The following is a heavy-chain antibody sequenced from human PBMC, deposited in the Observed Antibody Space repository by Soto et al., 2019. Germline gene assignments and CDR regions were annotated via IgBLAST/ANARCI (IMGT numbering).Heavy chain of an antibody. V-gene: IGHV3-23*01. Sequence: PGGSLRLSYAASGFTFSSYAMSWVRQAPGKGLEWVSAISGSGGSTYYADSVKGRFTISRDNSKNTLYLQMNSLRAEDTAVYYCARDKKHDSSGRSVVKGDYYYYGMDVWGQGTTVTVSS. D-gene: IGHD3-22*01. J-gene: IGHJ6*02. CDR1: GFTFSSYA. CDR2: ISGSGGST. CDR3: ARDKKHDSSGRSVVKGDYYYYGMDV.